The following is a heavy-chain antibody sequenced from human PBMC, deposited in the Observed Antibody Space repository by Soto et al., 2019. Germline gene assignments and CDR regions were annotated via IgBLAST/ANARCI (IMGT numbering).Heavy chain of an antibody. CDR3: AKDAVLRFLEWLSHRKYYFDY. V-gene: IGHV3-23*01. J-gene: IGHJ4*02. Sequence: GGSLRLSCAASGFTFSSYAMSWVRQAPEKGLEWVSAISGSGGSTYYADSVKGRFTISRDNSKNTLYLQMNSLRAEDTAVYYCAKDAVLRFLEWLSHRKYYFDYWGQGTLVTVSS. CDR1: GFTFSSYA. D-gene: IGHD3-3*01. CDR2: ISGSGGST.